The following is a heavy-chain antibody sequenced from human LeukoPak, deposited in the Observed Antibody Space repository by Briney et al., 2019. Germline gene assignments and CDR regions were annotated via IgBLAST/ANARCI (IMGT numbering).Heavy chain of an antibody. D-gene: IGHD3-22*01. CDR3: ARPQDYYDSSGYPH. CDR2: MNPNSGAT. J-gene: IGHJ4*02. V-gene: IGHV1-8*01. Sequence: GASVKVSCKASGYTFTSYDFNWLRQATGQGPEWMGWMNPNSGATGYAQKLQGRVTMTTDTSTSTAYMELRSLRSDDTAVYYCARPQDYYDSSGYPHWGQGTLVTVSS. CDR1: GYTFTSYD.